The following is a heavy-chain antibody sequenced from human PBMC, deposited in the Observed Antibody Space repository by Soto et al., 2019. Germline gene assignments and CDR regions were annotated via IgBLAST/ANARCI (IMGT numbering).Heavy chain of an antibody. V-gene: IGHV4-39*01. Sequence: QLQLQESGPGLVQPSETLSLTCTVSGGSISSSSHYWGWIRQPPGKGLEWIGSIYYSGTTYYKASLKSRVTISVDTSKNQFSVTLSSVTAADTALYYCARIPTAAADPWYYYGMDVWGQGTTVTVSS. CDR1: GGSISSSSHY. CDR2: IYYSGTT. D-gene: IGHD6-13*01. CDR3: ARIPTAAADPWYYYGMDV. J-gene: IGHJ6*02.